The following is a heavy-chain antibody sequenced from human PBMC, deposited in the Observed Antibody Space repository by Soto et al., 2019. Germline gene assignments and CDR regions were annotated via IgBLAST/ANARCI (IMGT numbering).Heavy chain of an antibody. D-gene: IGHD5-18*01. Sequence: ASVKVSCKASGYTFTSYGISWVRQAPGQGLEWMGWISAYNGNTNYAQKLQGRVTMTTDTSTSTAYMELRSLRSDDTAVYYCARVGFGLWSYGAFDIWGQGTMGTVSS. J-gene: IGHJ3*02. CDR3: ARVGFGLWSYGAFDI. CDR1: GYTFTSYG. CDR2: ISAYNGNT. V-gene: IGHV1-18*01.